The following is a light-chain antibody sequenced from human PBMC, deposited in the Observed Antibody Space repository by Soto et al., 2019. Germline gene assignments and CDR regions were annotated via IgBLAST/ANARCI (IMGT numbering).Light chain of an antibody. J-gene: IGLJ3*02. CDR1: SGHSSYA. V-gene: IGLV4-69*01. Sequence: QPVLTQSPSASASLGASVKLTCTLSSGHSSYAIAWHQQQPEKGPRYLMKLNSDGSHSKGDGIPDRFSGSSSWVERYLTISSLQSEDEADYYCQTWGTGIHVFGGGTKLTVL. CDR2: LNSDGSH. CDR3: QTWGTGIHV.